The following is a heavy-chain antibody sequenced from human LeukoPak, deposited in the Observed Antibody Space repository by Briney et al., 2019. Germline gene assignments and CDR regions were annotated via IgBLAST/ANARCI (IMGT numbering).Heavy chain of an antibody. Sequence: PSETLSLTCTVSGGSISSGDYYWSWIRQPSGNGLEWIGYIYYSGSTYYNPSLKSRLTISVDTSKNQFSLKLSSVTAADTAVYFCARMRQSPYFDYWGQGTLVTVSS. J-gene: IGHJ4*02. CDR3: ARMRQSPYFDY. V-gene: IGHV4-30-4*01. CDR2: IYYSGST. CDR1: GGSISSGDYY.